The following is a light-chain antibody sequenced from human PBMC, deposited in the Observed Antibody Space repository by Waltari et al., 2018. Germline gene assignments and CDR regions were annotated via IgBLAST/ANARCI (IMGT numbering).Light chain of an antibody. V-gene: IGLV2-14*01. Sequence: QSALTQPASVSGSPGQSITISCPGPSSDIGRSNYVSWYQQHPGQAPKLIISEATNRPPGVSYRFSGSKSGNTASLTISGLQAEDEADYYCSSYTNINTLMVFGGGTHLTVL. CDR2: EAT. CDR1: SSDIGRSNY. CDR3: SSYTNINTLMV. J-gene: IGLJ3*02.